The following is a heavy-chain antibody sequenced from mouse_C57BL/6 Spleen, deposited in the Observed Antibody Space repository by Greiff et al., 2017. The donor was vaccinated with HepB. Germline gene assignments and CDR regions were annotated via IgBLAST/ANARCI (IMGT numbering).Heavy chain of an antibody. CDR2: IYPGDGDT. Sequence: VQLQQSGPELVKPGASVKISCKASGYAFSSSWMNWVKQRPGKGLEWIGRIYPGDGDTNYNGKFKGKATLTADKSSSTAYMQLSSLTSEDSAVYFWAREGMGSSFWFAYWGQGTLVTVSA. J-gene: IGHJ3*01. V-gene: IGHV1-82*01. D-gene: IGHD1-1*01. CDR1: GYAFSSSW. CDR3: AREGMGSSFWFAY.